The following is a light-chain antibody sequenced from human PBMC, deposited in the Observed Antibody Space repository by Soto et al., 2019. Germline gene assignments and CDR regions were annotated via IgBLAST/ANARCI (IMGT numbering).Light chain of an antibody. CDR3: QQYNTSPLT. Sequence: DIQMTQSPSTLSASVVDRVTITCRASQTINRWLAWYQQKPGKAPKLLIYQASILQSGVPSSFSGSGSGTEFTLTISSLQPDDSATYYCQQYNTSPLTFGQGTRLEIK. J-gene: IGKJ5*01. V-gene: IGKV1-5*03. CDR2: QAS. CDR1: QTINRW.